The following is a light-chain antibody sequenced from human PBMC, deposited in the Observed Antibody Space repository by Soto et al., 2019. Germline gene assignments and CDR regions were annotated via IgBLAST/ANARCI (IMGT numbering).Light chain of an antibody. CDR1: QTIGKW. CDR2: NVS. Sequence: DIQMTQSPSTLPASVGDRVTITCRASQTIGKWLAWYQQKPGKVPKLLICNVSSLESGVPSRFSGSGSGTEFTLTISSLQPDDFATYYRQQCNFYWTFGQGTKVEIK. CDR3: QQCNFYWT. V-gene: IGKV1-5*03. J-gene: IGKJ1*01.